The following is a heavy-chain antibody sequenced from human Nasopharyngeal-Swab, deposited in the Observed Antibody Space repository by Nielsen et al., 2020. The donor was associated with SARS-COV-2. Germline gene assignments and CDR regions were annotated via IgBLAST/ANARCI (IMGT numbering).Heavy chain of an antibody. J-gene: IGHJ4*02. CDR3: TTDYYFDY. Sequence: GESLKISCAASGFVFSGSAIHWVRQASGKGLEWVGRIGDKAHNYATTYAASVKGRLTISRDDSKNTAFLQMDSLKTEDTALYYCTTDYYFDYWGQGTLVTVSS. CDR1: GFVFSGSA. V-gene: IGHV3-73*01. CDR2: IGDKAHNYAT.